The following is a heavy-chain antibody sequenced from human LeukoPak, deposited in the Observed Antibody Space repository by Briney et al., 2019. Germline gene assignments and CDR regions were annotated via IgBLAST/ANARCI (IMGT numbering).Heavy chain of an antibody. J-gene: IGHJ4*02. Sequence: GGSLRLSCAASGFTFSSYGMHWVRQAPGKGLEWVSYISSSGSTVYYADSVKGRFTISRDNAKNSLYLQMNSLRAEDTAVYYCARVQRGIAVALDYWGQGTLATVSS. V-gene: IGHV3-48*04. D-gene: IGHD6-19*01. CDR2: ISSSGSTV. CDR1: GFTFSSYG. CDR3: ARVQRGIAVALDY.